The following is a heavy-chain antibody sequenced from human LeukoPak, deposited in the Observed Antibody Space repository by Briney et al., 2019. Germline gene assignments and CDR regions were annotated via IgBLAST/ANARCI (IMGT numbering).Heavy chain of an antibody. CDR1: GGSISSYY. CDR3: ARGVPQWPARVDY. D-gene: IGHD6-19*01. J-gene: IGHJ4*02. V-gene: IGHV4-59*08. CDR2: IYYSGST. Sequence: TSETLSLTCTVSGGSISSYYWSWIRQPPGKGLEWIGYIYYSGSTNYNPSLKSRVTISVDTSKNQISLKLSSVTAADTAVYYCARGVPQWPARVDYWGQGTLVTVSS.